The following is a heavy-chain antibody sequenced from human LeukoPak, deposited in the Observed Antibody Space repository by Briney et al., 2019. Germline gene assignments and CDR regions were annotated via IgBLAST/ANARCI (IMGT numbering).Heavy chain of an antibody. D-gene: IGHD3-3*01. Sequence: PGGSLRLSCAASGFTFSSYAMSWVRQVPGKGLEWVAVISYDGSNKYYADSVKGRFTISRDNSKNTLYLQMNSLRAEDTAVYYCARDGTKYYDFWSPPGGYFDYWGQGTLVTVSS. J-gene: IGHJ4*02. CDR2: ISYDGSNK. CDR3: ARDGTKYYDFWSPPGGYFDY. V-gene: IGHV3-30-3*01. CDR1: GFTFSSYA.